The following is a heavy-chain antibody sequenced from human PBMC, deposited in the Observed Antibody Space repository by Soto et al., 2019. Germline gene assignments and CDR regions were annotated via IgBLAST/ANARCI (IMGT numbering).Heavy chain of an antibody. CDR3: ARDKITGILDY. CDR2: INHSGST. V-gene: IGHV4-34*01. J-gene: IGHJ4*02. Sequence: SVTLSLTCAVYGGSFSGYYWTWIRQPPGTGLEWIGEINHSGSTNYNPSLKSRVTISVDTSKNQFSLKLTSVTAADTAVYYCARDKITGILDYWGQGTLDTVSS. CDR1: GGSFSGYY. D-gene: IGHD1-20*01.